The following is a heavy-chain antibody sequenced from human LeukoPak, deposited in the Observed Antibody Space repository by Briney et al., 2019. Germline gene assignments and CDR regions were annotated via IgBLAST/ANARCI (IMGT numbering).Heavy chain of an antibody. CDR3: ARDRLYYGMDV. J-gene: IGHJ6*02. V-gene: IGHV3-66*01. CDR1: GFNVSSNY. Sequence: GGSLRLSCAASGFNVSSNYMSWVRQAPGKGLEWVSVIYSGSSTYYADSVKGRFTISRDNSKNTLYLQMNSLRVEDTAVYYCARDRLYYGMDVWGQGTTVTVS. CDR2: IYSGSST.